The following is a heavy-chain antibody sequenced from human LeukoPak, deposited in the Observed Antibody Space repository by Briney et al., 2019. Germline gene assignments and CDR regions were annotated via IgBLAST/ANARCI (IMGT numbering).Heavy chain of an antibody. J-gene: IGHJ6*03. CDR3: ASSEDSSGYYYYYYMDV. CDR2: ISAYNGNT. D-gene: IGHD3-22*01. CDR1: GYTFTSYG. Sequence: GASVKVSCKASGYTFTSYGISWVRQAPGQGLEWMGWISAYNGNTNYAQKLQGRVTMTTDTSTSTGYMELRSLRSEDTAVYYCASSEDSSGYYYYYYMDVWGKGTTVTVSS. V-gene: IGHV1-18*01.